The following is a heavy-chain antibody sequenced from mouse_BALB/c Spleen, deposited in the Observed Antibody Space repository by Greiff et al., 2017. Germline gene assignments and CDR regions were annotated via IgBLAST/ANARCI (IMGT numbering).Heavy chain of an antibody. D-gene: IGHD1-1*01. CDR3: ARHGPNPNYYGSSYGWYFDV. J-gene: IGHJ1*01. Sequence: EVKLVESGGGLVQPGGSLKLSCAASGFTFSSYTMSWVRQTPEKRLEWVAYISNGGGSTYYPDTVKGRFTISRDNAKNTLYLQMSSLKSEDTAMYYCARHGPNPNYYGSSYGWYFDVWGAGTTVTVSS. CDR2: ISNGGGST. CDR1: GFTFSSYT. V-gene: IGHV5-12-2*01.